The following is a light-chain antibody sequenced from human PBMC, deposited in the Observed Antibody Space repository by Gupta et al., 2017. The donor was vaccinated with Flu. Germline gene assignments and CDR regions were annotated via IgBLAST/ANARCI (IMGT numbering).Light chain of an antibody. V-gene: IGKV1-5*03. CDR2: KAS. J-gene: IGKJ2*01. CDR3: QQYNSDPYT. Sequence: DRVTFTCRTNRSIGTWLAWYQQKPGKAPRLLIYKASTLETGVPSRFSGRGSGTEFNLSISSLQPDDFAAYHCQQYNSDPYTFGQGTKLEIK. CDR1: RSIGTW.